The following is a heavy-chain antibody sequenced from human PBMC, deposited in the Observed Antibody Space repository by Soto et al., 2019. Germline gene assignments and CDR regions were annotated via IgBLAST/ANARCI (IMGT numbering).Heavy chain of an antibody. CDR2: IRSKAYGGTT. J-gene: IGHJ6*02. CDR3: TRVPDSSAYYYHYYGMDV. D-gene: IGHD3-22*01. Sequence: PGGSLRLSCTASGFTFGGYVMSWFRQAPGKGLEWVGFIRSKAYGGTTEYAASVKGRFTISRDDSKSIAYLQMNSLKTEDTAVYYCTRVPDSSAYYYHYYGMDVWGQGTTVTVSS. CDR1: GFTFGGYV. V-gene: IGHV3-49*03.